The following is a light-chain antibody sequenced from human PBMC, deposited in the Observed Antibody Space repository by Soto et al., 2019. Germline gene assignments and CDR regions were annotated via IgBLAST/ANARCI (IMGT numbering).Light chain of an antibody. Sequence: EIVMTQSPATLSVSPGERATLSCRASQSVSSNLAWYQRKPGQAPRLLIYGPSTRATGVPARFSGSGSGTEFTLTISSLQSEDFAIYYCQQYQNWPRTFGQGTKVEVK. CDR3: QQYQNWPRT. V-gene: IGKV3-15*01. CDR1: QSVSSN. J-gene: IGKJ1*01. CDR2: GPS.